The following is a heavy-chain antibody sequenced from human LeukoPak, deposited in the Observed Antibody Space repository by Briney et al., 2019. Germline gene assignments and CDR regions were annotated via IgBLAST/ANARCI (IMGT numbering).Heavy chain of an antibody. CDR1: GGSISNYF. V-gene: IGHV4-4*07. CDR3: ARGLVYSSSSDYNSYYYYMDV. J-gene: IGHJ6*03. Sequence: KASETLSLTCTVSGGSISNYFWSWIRQPAGKGLEWIGRIYTSGNTNYDPSLKSRVTISVDTSKNQFSLKLSSVTAADTAVYYCARGLVYSSSSDYNSYYYYMDVWGKGTTVTVSS. D-gene: IGHD6-6*01. CDR2: IYTSGNT.